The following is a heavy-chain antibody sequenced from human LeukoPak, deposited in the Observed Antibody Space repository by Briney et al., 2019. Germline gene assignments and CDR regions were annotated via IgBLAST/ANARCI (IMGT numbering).Heavy chain of an antibody. D-gene: IGHD6-6*01. J-gene: IGHJ5*02. CDR2: VIPIFGTA. CDR1: GGTFRSYA. V-gene: IGHV1-69*01. CDR3: ARDTTAIAARTGWFDP. Sequence: SVKVSCQASGGTFRSYAISWARPAPGQGLEWVGGVIPIFGTANGAQKFQGRVTITPDESTSTAYMELSSLRSEGTAVYYCARDTTAIAARTGWFDPWGQGTLVTVSS.